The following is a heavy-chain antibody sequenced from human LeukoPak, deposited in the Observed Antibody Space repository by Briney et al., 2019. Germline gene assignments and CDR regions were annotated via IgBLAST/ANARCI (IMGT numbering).Heavy chain of an antibody. D-gene: IGHD1-7*01. CDR1: GGSISNYY. CDR2: IYYIGTT. V-gene: IGHV4-59*12. CDR3: ARSITGTTGRFDP. Sequence: SETLSLTCTVSGGSISNYYWSWIRQPPGKGLEWIGYIYYIGTTNYNPSLKSRVTISVDRSKNQFSLKLSSVTAADTAVYYCARSITGTTGRFDPWGQGTLVTVSS. J-gene: IGHJ5*02.